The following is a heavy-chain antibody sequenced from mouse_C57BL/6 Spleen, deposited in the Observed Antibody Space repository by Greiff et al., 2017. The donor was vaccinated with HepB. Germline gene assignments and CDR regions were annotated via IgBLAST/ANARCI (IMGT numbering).Heavy chain of an antibody. J-gene: IGHJ4*01. D-gene: IGHD1-1*02. Sequence: VQLKQSGPELVKPGASVKISCKASGYSFTGYYMNWVKQSPEKSLEWIGEINPSTGGTTYNQKFKAKATLTVDKSSSTAYMQLKSLTSEDSAVYYCARWWDGDAMDYWGQGTSVTVSS. V-gene: IGHV1-42*01. CDR1: GYSFTGYY. CDR2: INPSTGGT. CDR3: ARWWDGDAMDY.